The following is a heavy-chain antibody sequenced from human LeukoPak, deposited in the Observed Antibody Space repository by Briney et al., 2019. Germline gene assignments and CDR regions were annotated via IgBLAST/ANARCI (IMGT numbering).Heavy chain of an antibody. CDR2: ISSSGGST. CDR3: ARSLYYYDSGGYYYPDAFDI. V-gene: IGHV3-23*01. D-gene: IGHD3-22*01. Sequence: PGGSLRLSCAASGFTFSSYAMSWVRQAPGKGLEWVSTISSSGGSTYYADSVKGRFTISRDNSKNTLYLQMNSLRAEDTAVYYCARSLYYYDSGGYYYPDAFDIWGQGTMVTVSP. J-gene: IGHJ3*02. CDR1: GFTFSSYA.